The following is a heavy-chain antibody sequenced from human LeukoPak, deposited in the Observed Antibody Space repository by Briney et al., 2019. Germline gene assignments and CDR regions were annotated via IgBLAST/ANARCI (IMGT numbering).Heavy chain of an antibody. V-gene: IGHV1-46*01. D-gene: IGHD3-22*01. CDR2: INPSDGST. CDR1: GYTFTNYG. J-gene: IGHJ4*02. CDR3: ARVAYYDSSVYSFDY. Sequence: GASVKVSCKASGYTFTNYGISWVRQAPGQGLEWMGIINPSDGSTSYAQNFQGRVTMTRDTSTSTLYMELSSLRSEDTAVYFCARVAYYDSSVYSFDYWGQGTLVTVSS.